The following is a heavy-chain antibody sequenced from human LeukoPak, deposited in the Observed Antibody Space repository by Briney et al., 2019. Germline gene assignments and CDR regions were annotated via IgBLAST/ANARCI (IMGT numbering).Heavy chain of an antibody. D-gene: IGHD3-22*01. CDR1: GGSISSYS. J-gene: IGHJ4*02. CDR3: ARASSGSYYYFTT. CDR2: IYTSGST. Sequence: PSETLSLTCIVSGGSISSYSWNWIRQPAGKGLEWIGRIYTSGSTNYNPSLKSRVTTSVDTSKNQFSLKLSSVTAADTAIYYCARASSGSYYYFTTGAREPWSPSPQ. V-gene: IGHV4-4*07.